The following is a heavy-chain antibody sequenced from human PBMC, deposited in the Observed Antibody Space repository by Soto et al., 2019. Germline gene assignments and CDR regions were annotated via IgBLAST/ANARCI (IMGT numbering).Heavy chain of an antibody. V-gene: IGHV1-8*01. CDR2: MNPNSGNT. CDR3: VSWGDILTGYSFDY. J-gene: IGHJ4*02. Sequence: ASVKVSCKASGYTFTSYDINWVRQATGQGLEWMGWMNPNSGNTGYAQKFQGRVTMTRNTSISTAYMELGSLRSEDTAVYYCVSWGDILTGYSFDYWGQGTLVTVSS. D-gene: IGHD3-9*01. CDR1: GYTFTSYD.